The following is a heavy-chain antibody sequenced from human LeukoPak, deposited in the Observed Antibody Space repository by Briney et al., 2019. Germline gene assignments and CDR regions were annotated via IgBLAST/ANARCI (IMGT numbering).Heavy chain of an antibody. Sequence: SETLSLTCTVSGGSISGDYWSWIRQPAGKGLEWIGRLYTSGSTNYNPSLKSRVTMSVDRSKNQFSVKLSSVTAADTAVYYCARDIWVTDAYRGDYNYMDVWGKGTTVTVSS. CDR1: GGSISGDY. CDR3: ARDIWVTDAYRGDYNYMDV. CDR2: LYTSGST. J-gene: IGHJ6*03. D-gene: IGHD3-16*01. V-gene: IGHV4-4*07.